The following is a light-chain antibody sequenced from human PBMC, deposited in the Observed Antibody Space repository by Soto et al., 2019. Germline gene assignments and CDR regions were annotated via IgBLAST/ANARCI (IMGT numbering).Light chain of an antibody. CDR2: DLD. J-gene: IGLJ1*01. CDR1: SSDVGNYEC. Sequence: QSVLTQPRSVSGSPGQSVTISFTVTSSDVGNYECVSCYQHDPWKAPKVMVYDLDEGPSGFRDRFSVSKSGNTADLTISGXQTEDEDDYDCGSYAGSYTYVFGTGTKVTVL. CDR3: GSYAGSYTYV. V-gene: IGLV2-11*01.